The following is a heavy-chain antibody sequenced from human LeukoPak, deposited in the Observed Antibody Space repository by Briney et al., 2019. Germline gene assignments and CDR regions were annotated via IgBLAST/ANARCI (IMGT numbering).Heavy chain of an antibody. CDR2: INHSGST. Sequence: PSETLSLTCAVYGGSFSGYDWSWVRQPPGKGLEWIGEINHSGSTNYNPSLKSRVTISVDTSKNQFSLKLSSVTAADTAVYYCARGGDSGLEYYYGMDVWGQGTTVTVSS. J-gene: IGHJ6*02. V-gene: IGHV4-34*01. D-gene: IGHD3-16*01. CDR1: GGSFSGYD. CDR3: ARGGDSGLEYYYGMDV.